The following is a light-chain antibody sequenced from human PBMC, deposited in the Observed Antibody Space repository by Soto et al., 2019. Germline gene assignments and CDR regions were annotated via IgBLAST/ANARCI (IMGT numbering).Light chain of an antibody. V-gene: IGKV3-15*01. CDR1: QNVRSN. CDR2: GAS. Sequence: EIVMTQSPATLSVSPGERATLSCRASQNVRSNLAWYQQKPGQAPRLLIYGASTRATGVPARFSGSGSGTEFTLTISSLQSEDFAVYYCQQYTDWPLTSGGGTRVDSK. J-gene: IGKJ4*01. CDR3: QQYTDWPLT.